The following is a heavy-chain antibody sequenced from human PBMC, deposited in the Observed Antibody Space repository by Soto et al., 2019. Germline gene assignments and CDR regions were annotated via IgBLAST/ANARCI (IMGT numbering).Heavy chain of an antibody. CDR1: GYIFTSYA. Sequence: ASVKVSCKASGYIFTSYAMHWVRQAPGQRLEWMGWISVANGNTKYSQNLQGRVTISRDTSASTAYMELTSLRSEDTAVYYCASDECLQCTGNNCYYGFDPWGQGTTVTVSS. D-gene: IGHD2-15*01. CDR2: ISVANGNT. V-gene: IGHV1-3*01. J-gene: IGHJ5*01. CDR3: ASDECLQCTGNNCYYGFDP.